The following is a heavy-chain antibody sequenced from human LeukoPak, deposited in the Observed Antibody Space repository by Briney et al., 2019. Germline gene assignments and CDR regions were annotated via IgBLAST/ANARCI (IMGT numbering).Heavy chain of an antibody. D-gene: IGHD2-2*01. J-gene: IGHJ6*03. Sequence: ASVKVSCKASGGTFSSYAISWVRQAPGQGLEWMGGIIPIFGTANYAQKFQGRVTITTDESTSTAYMELSSLRSEDTAVYYCERGGYNCSSTSCSSPYYMDVWGKGTTVTVSS. V-gene: IGHV1-69*05. CDR1: GGTFSSYA. CDR2: IIPIFGTA. CDR3: ERGGYNCSSTSCSSPYYMDV.